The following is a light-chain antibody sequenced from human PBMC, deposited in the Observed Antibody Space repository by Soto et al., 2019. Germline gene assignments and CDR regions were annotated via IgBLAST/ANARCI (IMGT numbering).Light chain of an antibody. CDR1: QGISSY. CDR3: QQYYSYPPT. Sequence: AIRMTQSPSSFSASTGDRVTITCRASQGISSYLALSQQKPGKAPKLLIYAASTLQSGVPSRFSGSGSGTDFTLTISCLQSEDFATYYCQQYYSYPPTFGPGTKVDIK. J-gene: IGKJ3*01. V-gene: IGKV1-8*01. CDR2: AAS.